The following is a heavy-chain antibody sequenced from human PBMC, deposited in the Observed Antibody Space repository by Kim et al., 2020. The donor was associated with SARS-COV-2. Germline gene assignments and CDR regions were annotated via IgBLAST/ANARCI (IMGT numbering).Heavy chain of an antibody. CDR1: GYTFTGYY. CDR3: ARRASITMRVVVYNWFDP. CDR2: INPNSGGT. D-gene: IGHD3-22*01. J-gene: IGHJ5*02. Sequence: ASVKVSCKASGYTFTGYYMHWVRQAPGQGLEWMGWINPNSGGTNYAQKFQGRVTMTRDTSISTAYMELSRLRSDDTAVYYCARRASITMRVVVYNWFDPWGQGTLVTVSS. V-gene: IGHV1-2*02.